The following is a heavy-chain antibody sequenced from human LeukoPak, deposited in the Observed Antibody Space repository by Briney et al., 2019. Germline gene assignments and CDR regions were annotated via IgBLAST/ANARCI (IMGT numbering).Heavy chain of an antibody. Sequence: ASVKVSCKASGYTFTGYYMHWVRQAPGQGLEWMGWINPNSGGTNYAQKFQGRVTMTRDTSISTAYMELSRLRSDDTAVYYCASASLLALRFLEWLPFNWGQGTLVTVSS. CDR3: ASASLLALRFLEWLPFN. V-gene: IGHV1-2*02. J-gene: IGHJ4*02. CDR2: INPNSGGT. D-gene: IGHD3-3*01. CDR1: GYTFTGYY.